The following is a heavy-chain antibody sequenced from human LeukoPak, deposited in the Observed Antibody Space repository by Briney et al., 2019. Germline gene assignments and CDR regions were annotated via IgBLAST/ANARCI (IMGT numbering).Heavy chain of an antibody. J-gene: IGHJ4*02. Sequence: ASVKVSCKASGYTFTSYGISWVRQAPGQGLEWMGWICAYNGNTNYAQKLQGRVTMTTDTSTSTAYMELRSLRSDDTAVYYCARDGPSSQQLDSDYWGQGTLVTVSS. V-gene: IGHV1-18*01. CDR2: ICAYNGNT. D-gene: IGHD6-13*01. CDR1: GYTFTSYG. CDR3: ARDGPSSQQLDSDY.